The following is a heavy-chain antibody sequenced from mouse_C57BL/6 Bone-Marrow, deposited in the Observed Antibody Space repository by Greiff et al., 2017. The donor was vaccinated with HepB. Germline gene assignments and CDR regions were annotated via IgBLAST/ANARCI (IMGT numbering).Heavy chain of an antibody. V-gene: IGHV1-54*01. CDR2: INPGSGGT. Sequence: QVQLQQSGAELVRPGTSVKVSCKASGYAFTNYLIEWVKQRAGQGLEWIGVINPGSGGTNYNEKFKGKATLTADKTSSTAYMLLSSLTSEDSAVYFCARRWLLLHFDYWGQGTTLTVSS. CDR3: ARRWLLLHFDY. CDR1: GYAFTNYL. D-gene: IGHD2-3*01. J-gene: IGHJ2*01.